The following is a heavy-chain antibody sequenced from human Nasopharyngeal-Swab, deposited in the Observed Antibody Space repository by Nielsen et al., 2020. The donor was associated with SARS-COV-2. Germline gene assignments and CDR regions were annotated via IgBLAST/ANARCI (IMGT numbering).Heavy chain of an antibody. CDR1: GFTFSSYW. CDR3: ARGRYNWNVNNWFDP. CDR2: INSDGSST. D-gene: IGHD1-20*01. Sequence: GESLKISCAASGFTFSSYWMHWVRQAPGKGLVWVSRINSDGSSTSYADSVKGRFTISRGNAKNTPYLQMNSLRAEDTAVYYCARGRYNWNVNNWFDPWGQGTLVTVSS. V-gene: IGHV3-74*01. J-gene: IGHJ5*02.